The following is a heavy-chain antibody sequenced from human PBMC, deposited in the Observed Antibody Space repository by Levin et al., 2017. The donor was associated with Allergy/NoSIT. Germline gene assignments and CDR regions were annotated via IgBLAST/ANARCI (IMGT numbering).Heavy chain of an antibody. D-gene: IGHD6-13*01. J-gene: IGHJ2*01. CDR2: INWNGGST. CDR1: GFTFDDYG. Sequence: PGGSLRLSCAASGFTFDDYGMSWVRQAPGKGLEWVSGINWNGGSTGYADSVKGRFTISRDNAKNSLYLQMNSLRAEDTALYYCARDRGIAAATMLYFDLWGRGTLVTVSP. CDR3: ARDRGIAAATMLYFDL. V-gene: IGHV3-20*04.